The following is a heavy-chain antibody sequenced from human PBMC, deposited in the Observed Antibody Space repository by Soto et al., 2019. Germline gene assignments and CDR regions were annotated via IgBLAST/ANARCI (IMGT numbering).Heavy chain of an antibody. Sequence: PGESLKISCKGSGYSFTSYWIGWVRQMPGKGLEWMGIIYPGGSDTRYSPSFQGQVTISADKSISTAYLQWSSLKASDTAMYYCARPSYYDFWSGYPLIDAFDIWGQGAMVTVSS. D-gene: IGHD3-3*01. CDR3: ARPSYYDFWSGYPLIDAFDI. CDR2: IYPGGSDT. V-gene: IGHV5-51*03. CDR1: GYSFTSYW. J-gene: IGHJ3*02.